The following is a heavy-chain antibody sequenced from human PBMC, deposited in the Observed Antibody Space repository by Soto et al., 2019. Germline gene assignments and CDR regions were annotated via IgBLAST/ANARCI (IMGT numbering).Heavy chain of an antibody. CDR2: ISSSGTTM. CDR3: ARGGNGWHWGY. D-gene: IGHD6-19*01. V-gene: IGHV3-11*01. Sequence: ILSCGASGFTFSDYYMSWIRQAPGKGLEWISYISSSGTTMYYADSVKGRFTISRDNAKNSLYLQMKSLRAEDTAVYYCARGGNGWHWGYWGQGTLVTVSS. J-gene: IGHJ4*02. CDR1: GFTFSDYY.